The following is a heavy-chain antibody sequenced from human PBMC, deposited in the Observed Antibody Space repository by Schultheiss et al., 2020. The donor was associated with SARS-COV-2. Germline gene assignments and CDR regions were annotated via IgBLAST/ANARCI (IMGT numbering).Heavy chain of an antibody. Sequence: GGSLRLSCAASGFTFSSYGMHWVRQAPGKGLVWVSAISGSGGSTYYADSVKGRFTISRDNSKNTLYLQMNSLRAEDTAVYYCAKDGGVTAMVGWGQGTLVTVSS. CDR1: GFTFSSYG. V-gene: IGHV3-23*01. J-gene: IGHJ4*02. CDR3: AKDGGVTAMVG. CDR2: ISGSGGST. D-gene: IGHD5-18*01.